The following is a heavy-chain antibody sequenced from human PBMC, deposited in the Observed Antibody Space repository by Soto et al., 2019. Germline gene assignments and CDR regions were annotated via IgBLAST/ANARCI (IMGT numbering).Heavy chain of an antibody. CDR3: ASTYCSGGSCYPLGY. CDR2: INPNSGGT. D-gene: IGHD2-15*01. J-gene: IGHJ4*02. Sequence: QVPLVQSGAEVKKPGASVKVSCKASGYTFTGYYMHWVRQAPGQGLEWMGWINPNSGGTNYAQKFQGWVTMTRDTSISTAYMELSRLRSDDTAVYYCASTYCSGGSCYPLGYWGQGTLVTVSS. V-gene: IGHV1-2*04. CDR1: GYTFTGYY.